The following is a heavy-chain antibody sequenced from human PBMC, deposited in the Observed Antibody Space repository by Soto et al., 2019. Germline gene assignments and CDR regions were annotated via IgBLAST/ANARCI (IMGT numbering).Heavy chain of an antibody. CDR3: ANKVTLYAVGPADY. CDR2: MSGSGDAA. Sequence: PGGSLRLSCAASGFTLSDYGMSWGRQAPGKGLEWVSVMSGSGDAAYYADSVKGRFTISRDNSKNTLYLQMNSLRAEDTAVYFCANKVTLYAVGPADYWGPAMQVTLS. V-gene: IGHV3-23*01. CDR1: GFTLSDYG. D-gene: IGHD3-3*01. J-gene: IGHJ4*02.